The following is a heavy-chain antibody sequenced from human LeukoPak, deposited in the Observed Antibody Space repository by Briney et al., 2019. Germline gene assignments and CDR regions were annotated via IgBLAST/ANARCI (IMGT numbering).Heavy chain of an antibody. J-gene: IGHJ6*02. CDR1: GGTFSSSA. D-gene: IGHD5-18*01. Sequence: SVKVSFKASGGTFSSSAITWVRQAPGQGLEWMGRIIPVLNITSYAQKFQGSVTITADTSTSTLYMELSSLRSEETAVYYCARDQGLTAPPPYGLDVWGQGTTVIVSS. V-gene: IGHV1-69*04. CDR3: ARDQGLTAPPPYGLDV. CDR2: IIPVLNIT.